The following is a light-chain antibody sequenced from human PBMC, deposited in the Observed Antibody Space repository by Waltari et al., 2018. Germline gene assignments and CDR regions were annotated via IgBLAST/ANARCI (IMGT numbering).Light chain of an antibody. V-gene: IGLV2-14*03. Sequence: QSALTQPASVSGSPGQSITISCTGTSSDVGGYNYVSCFQQHPGKAPKLMIYDVTNRASGVSSRFTGSKSGNTASLTISGLQTDDEADYYCSSYRKSSTAGGVFGTGTKVTVL. J-gene: IGLJ1*01. CDR1: SSDVGGYNY. CDR3: SSYRKSSTAGGV. CDR2: DVT.